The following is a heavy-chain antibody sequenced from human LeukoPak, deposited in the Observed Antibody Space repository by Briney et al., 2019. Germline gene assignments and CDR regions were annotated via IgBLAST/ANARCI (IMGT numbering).Heavy chain of an antibody. CDR2: IIPIFGTA. Sequence: ASVKVSCEASGGTFSSYAISWVRQAPGQGLEWMGRIIPIFGTANCAQKFQGRVTITTDESTSTAYMELSSLRSEDTAVYYCARDTYYDFWSGYSAMYYFDYWGQGILVTVSS. CDR3: ARDTYYDFWSGYSAMYYFDY. CDR1: GGTFSSYA. J-gene: IGHJ4*02. V-gene: IGHV1-69*05. D-gene: IGHD3-3*01.